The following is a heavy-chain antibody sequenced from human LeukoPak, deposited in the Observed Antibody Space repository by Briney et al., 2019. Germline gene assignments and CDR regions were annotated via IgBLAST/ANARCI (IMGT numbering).Heavy chain of an antibody. CDR3: ARLESSSLYYYYGMDV. CDR2: IYPGDSDT. CDR1: GYSFTSYW. Sequence: GESLKISCKGSGYSFTSYWIGWVRQMPGKGLEWMGIIYPGDSDTRYSPSFQGQVTISADKSISTAYLQWSSLKASDTAMYYCARLESSSLYYYYGMDVWGQGTTVTVSS. D-gene: IGHD6-13*01. J-gene: IGHJ6*02. V-gene: IGHV5-51*01.